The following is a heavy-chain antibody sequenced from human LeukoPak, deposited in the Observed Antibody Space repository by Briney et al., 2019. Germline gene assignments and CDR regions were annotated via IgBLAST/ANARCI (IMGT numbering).Heavy chain of an antibody. CDR2: MAFDGTDI. V-gene: IGHV3-30-3*01. J-gene: IGHJ4*02. Sequence: SGGSLRLSCAASGFTFSTTAMHWVRQAPGKGLELVAIMAFDGTDINYIDSVKGRFTISRDNSKNTLYLEMNSLRTEDTAVYYCVRDARGSLDYWGQGTLVTVSS. CDR1: GFTFSTTA. CDR3: VRDARGSLDY.